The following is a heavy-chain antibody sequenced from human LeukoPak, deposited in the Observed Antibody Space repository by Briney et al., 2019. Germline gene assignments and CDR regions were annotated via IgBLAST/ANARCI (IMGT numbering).Heavy chain of an antibody. D-gene: IGHD3-9*01. Sequence: PSETLSLTCTVSGGSISSYYWSWTRQPPGKGLEWIGYIYYSGSTNYNPSLKSRVTIPVDTSKNQFSLKLSSVTAADTAVYYCARVAPGRYFDVDAFDIWGQGTMVTVSS. J-gene: IGHJ3*02. CDR3: ARVAPGRYFDVDAFDI. CDR2: IYYSGST. V-gene: IGHV4-59*01. CDR1: GGSISSYY.